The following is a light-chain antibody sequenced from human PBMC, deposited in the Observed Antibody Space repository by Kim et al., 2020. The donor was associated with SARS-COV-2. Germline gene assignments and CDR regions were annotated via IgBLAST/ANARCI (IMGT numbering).Light chain of an antibody. Sequence: SSELTQDPAVSVALGQTVKITCQGDSLRTYYASWYQQKPGQAPVLVVYGKNNRPSGIPDRFSGSYSGNTASLTITGAQPEDEADYYCTSRDTKMFGGGTQLTVL. CDR3: TSRDTKM. J-gene: IGLJ3*02. CDR1: SLRTYY. CDR2: GKN. V-gene: IGLV3-19*01.